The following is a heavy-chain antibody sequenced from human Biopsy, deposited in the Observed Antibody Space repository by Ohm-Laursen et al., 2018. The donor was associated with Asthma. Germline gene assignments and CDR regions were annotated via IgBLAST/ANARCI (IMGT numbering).Heavy chain of an antibody. CDR3: ARDRPITMVRGVIITFDP. CDR2: IKQDGSEK. J-gene: IGHJ5*02. D-gene: IGHD3-10*01. CDR1: GFTFSNYC. Sequence: SLRLSCAASGFTFSNYCMSWVRQAPGKGLEWVANIKQDGSEKYYVDSVKGRFTISRDNAKNSLYLQMNSLRAEDTAVYYCARDRPITMVRGVIITFDPWGQGTLVTVSS. V-gene: IGHV3-7*05.